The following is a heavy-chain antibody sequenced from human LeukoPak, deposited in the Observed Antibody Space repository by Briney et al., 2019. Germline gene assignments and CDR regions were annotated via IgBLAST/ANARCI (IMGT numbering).Heavy chain of an antibody. V-gene: IGHV3-21*04. J-gene: IGHJ4*02. CDR3: AKGKGYYYDSSGYLF. CDR2: ISSSSSYI. CDR1: GFTFSSYS. D-gene: IGHD3-22*01. Sequence: GGSLRLSCAASGFTFSSYSMNWVRQAPGKGLEWVSSISSSSSYIYYADSVKGRFTISRDNAKNSLYLQMNSLRAEDTAVYYCAKGKGYYYDSSGYLFWGQGTLVTVSS.